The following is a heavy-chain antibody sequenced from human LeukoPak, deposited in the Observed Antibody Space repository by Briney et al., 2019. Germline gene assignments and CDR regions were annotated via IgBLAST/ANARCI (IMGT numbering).Heavy chain of an antibody. CDR1: GYTFTGYY. CDR3: ARDTNPSVDDAFDI. V-gene: IGHV1-2*02. CDR2: INPNSGGT. J-gene: IGHJ3*02. Sequence: ASVKVSCKASGYTFTGYYMHWVRQAPGQGLEWMGWINPNSGGTNYAQKFQGRVTMTRDTSNSTAYMDLRSLRSDDTAVYYCARDTNPSVDDAFDIWGQGTMVTVSS. D-gene: IGHD6-6*01.